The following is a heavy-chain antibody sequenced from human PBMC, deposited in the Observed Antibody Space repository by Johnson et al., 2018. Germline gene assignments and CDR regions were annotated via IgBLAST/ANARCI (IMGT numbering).Heavy chain of an antibody. CDR3: ARDDGRGAEYLQH. CDR2: IWYDDNN. V-gene: IGHV3-33*01. Sequence: QVQLVQSGGGVVQPGKSLRLSCAASGFTFSIYGMHWVRQAPGKGLEWVATIWYDDNNHYIDSVKGRFTISRDNSKNTLYLQMNSLRAEDTAVYYCARDDGRGAEYLQHCGQGTQVTVSA. D-gene: IGHD1-26*01. CDR1: GFTFSIYG. J-gene: IGHJ1*01.